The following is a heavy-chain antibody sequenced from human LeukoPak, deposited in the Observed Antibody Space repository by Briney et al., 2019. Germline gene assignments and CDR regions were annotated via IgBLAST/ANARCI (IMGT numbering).Heavy chain of an antibody. V-gene: IGHV1-18*01. D-gene: IGHD3-10*01. J-gene: IGHJ4*02. CDR3: ARSNWFGELLPTTFDY. CDR2: ISAYNGNT. Sequence: ASVKVSCKASGYTFTSYGISWVRQAPGQGLEWMGWISAYNGNTNYAQKLQGRVTMTTDTSTSTAYMELRSLRSDDTAVYYCARSNWFGELLPTTFDYWGQGTLVTVSS. CDR1: GYTFTSYG.